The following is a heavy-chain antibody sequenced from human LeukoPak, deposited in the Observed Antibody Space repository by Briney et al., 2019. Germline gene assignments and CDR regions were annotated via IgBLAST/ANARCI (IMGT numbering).Heavy chain of an antibody. Sequence: SVKVSCKASGGTFSSHAISWVRQAPGQGLEWMGRIIPILGIANYAQKFQGRVTITADKSTSTAYMELSSLRSEDTAVYYCAIESTYGSGSYYKIYWGQGTLVTVSS. D-gene: IGHD3-10*01. J-gene: IGHJ4*02. V-gene: IGHV1-69*04. CDR3: AIESTYGSGSYYKIY. CDR1: GGTFSSHA. CDR2: IIPILGIA.